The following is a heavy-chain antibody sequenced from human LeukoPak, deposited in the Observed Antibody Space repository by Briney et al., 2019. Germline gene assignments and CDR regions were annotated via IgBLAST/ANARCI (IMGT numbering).Heavy chain of an antibody. V-gene: IGHV1-69*13. Sequence: SVKVSCKASGGTFISYAISWVRQAPGQGLEWMGGIIPIFGTANYAQKFQGRVTITADESTSKDYMELSSQRSEDTAGCYCVRVSRKYCSSTSCPPPPFDYWGQGTLVTVSS. CDR3: VRVSRKYCSSTSCPPPPFDY. CDR1: GGTFISYA. CDR2: IIPIFGTA. D-gene: IGHD2-2*01. J-gene: IGHJ4*02.